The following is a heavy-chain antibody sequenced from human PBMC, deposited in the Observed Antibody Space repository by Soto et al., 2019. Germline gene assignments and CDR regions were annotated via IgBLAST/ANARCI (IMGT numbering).Heavy chain of an antibody. D-gene: IGHD2-21*02. CDR3: ARSIVVVTALDY. V-gene: IGHV1-3*05. Sequence: QVQLVQSGAEEKKPGASGKVSCKASGYTFTSYAMHWVRQAPGQRREWMGWINAGNGNTKYSQKFQGRVTITRDTSASTAYMELSSLRSEDTAVYYCARSIVVVTALDYWGQGTLVTVSS. CDR1: GYTFTSYA. J-gene: IGHJ4*02. CDR2: INAGNGNT.